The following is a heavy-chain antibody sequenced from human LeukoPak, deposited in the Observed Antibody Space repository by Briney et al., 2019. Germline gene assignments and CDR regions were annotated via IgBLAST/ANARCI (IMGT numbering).Heavy chain of an antibody. V-gene: IGHV3-21*01. CDR1: GFTFSSYS. CDR2: ISSSSSYI. J-gene: IGHJ6*02. Sequence: PGGSLRLSCAASGFTFSSYSMNWVRQAPGKGLEWVSSISSSSSYIYYADSVKGRLTISRDNAKNSLYLQMNSLRAEDTAVYYCARASNYDFWSGYYVYYYGMDVWGQGTTVTVSS. D-gene: IGHD3-3*01. CDR3: ARASNYDFWSGYYVYYYGMDV.